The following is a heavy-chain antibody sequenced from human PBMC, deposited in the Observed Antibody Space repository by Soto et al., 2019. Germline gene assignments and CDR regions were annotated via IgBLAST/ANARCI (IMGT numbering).Heavy chain of an antibody. CDR3: ARDYRSGSYYPLVY. J-gene: IGHJ4*02. CDR1: GGSISYYY. D-gene: IGHD3-10*01. V-gene: IGHV4-4*07. CDR2: IYSSGST. Sequence: SETLSLTCTVPGGSISYYYWYWIRQPAGKGLEWIGRIYSSGSTNYNPSLKSRVSMSIDTSKNQFSLKVRAVTAADTAVYYCARDYRSGSYYPLVYWDPGTQLTFST.